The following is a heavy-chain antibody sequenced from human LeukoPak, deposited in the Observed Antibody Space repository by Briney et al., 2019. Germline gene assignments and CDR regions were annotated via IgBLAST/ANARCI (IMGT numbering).Heavy chain of an antibody. J-gene: IGHJ4*02. CDR2: IWYDSSKE. D-gene: IGHD2-2*01. CDR3: AKDLWSSSTCTFDY. V-gene: IGHV3-33*06. CDR1: GLSVSKYA. Sequence: GGSLRLSCGASGLSVSKYAMHWVRQAPGKGLEWVAVIWYDSSKEYYLDSVKGRFTISRDNSKNTLYLQMNSLRAEDTAVYYRAKDLWSSSTCTFDYWGQGTL.